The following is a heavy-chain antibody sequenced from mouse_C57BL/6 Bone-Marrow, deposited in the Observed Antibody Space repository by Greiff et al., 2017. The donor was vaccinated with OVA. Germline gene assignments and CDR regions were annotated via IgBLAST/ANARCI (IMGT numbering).Heavy chain of an antibody. V-gene: IGHV3-6*01. CDR3: ARGLWYFDV. CDR2: ISYDGSN. CDR1: GYSITSGYY. J-gene: IGHJ1*03. Sequence: VQLKESGPGLVKPSQSLSLTCSVTGYSITSGYYWNWIRQFPGNKLEWMGYISYDGSNNYNPSLKNRISITRDTSKNQFFLKLNSVTTEDTATYYCARGLWYFDVWGTGTTVTVSS.